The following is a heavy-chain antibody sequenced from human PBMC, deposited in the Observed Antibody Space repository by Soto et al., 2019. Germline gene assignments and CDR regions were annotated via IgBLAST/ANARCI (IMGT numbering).Heavy chain of an antibody. CDR2: IYYSGSA. Sequence: SETLSLTCSVSGGSITSYYWSWIRQPPGKGLGWIGHIYYSGSANYNPSLRSRVTISADTAKNQFSLRLSTVAAADTAVYYCARIPKVTTLRGPYFDYWGQGILVTVSS. J-gene: IGHJ4*02. CDR1: GGSITSYY. CDR3: ARIPKVTTLRGPYFDY. V-gene: IGHV4-59*01. D-gene: IGHD4-17*01.